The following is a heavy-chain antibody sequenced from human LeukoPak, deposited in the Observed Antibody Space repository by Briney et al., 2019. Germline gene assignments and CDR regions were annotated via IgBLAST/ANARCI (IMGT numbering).Heavy chain of an antibody. Sequence: SETLSLTCTVSGYSISSGFYWGWIRQPPGKGLKGLEWIGTIYHSGNTYYNPSLKSRLTLSVDTSKNQFSLKLNSVTAADTAVYFCAREVSSSHDVFDIWGQGTLVTVSS. V-gene: IGHV4-38-2*02. J-gene: IGHJ3*02. CDR3: AREVSSSHDVFDI. CDR1: GYSISSGFY. CDR2: IYHSGNT.